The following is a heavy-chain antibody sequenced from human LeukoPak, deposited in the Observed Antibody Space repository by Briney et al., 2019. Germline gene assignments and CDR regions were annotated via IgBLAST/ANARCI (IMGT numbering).Heavy chain of an antibody. J-gene: IGHJ4*02. D-gene: IGHD6-19*01. CDR2: MYNSGST. Sequence: PSETLSLTCTVSGASIRSYYWSWIRQPPGRGLEWIGYMYNSGSTYYNPSLKSRVTISGDTSKNQFSLKLTSVTAADMAIYYCVRSHRAGYFFDYWGQGTLVTVSS. V-gene: IGHV4-59*01. CDR3: VRSHRAGYFFDY. CDR1: GASIRSYY.